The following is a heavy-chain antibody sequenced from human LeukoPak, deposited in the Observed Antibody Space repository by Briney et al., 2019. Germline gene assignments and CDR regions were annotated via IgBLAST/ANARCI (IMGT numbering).Heavy chain of an antibody. CDR1: GFSFSGHW. J-gene: IGHJ4*02. CDR2: ISPTGSTT. CDR3: ARGPNSNWSGLDF. Sequence: GGSLRLSCTASGFSFSGHWMHWARQLPGKGLVWVSRISPTGSTTSYADSVKGRFTASRDNAKNTLYLQVNNLRAEDTAVYYCARGPNSNWSGLDFWGQGTLLTVSS. D-gene: IGHD6-6*01. V-gene: IGHV3-74*01.